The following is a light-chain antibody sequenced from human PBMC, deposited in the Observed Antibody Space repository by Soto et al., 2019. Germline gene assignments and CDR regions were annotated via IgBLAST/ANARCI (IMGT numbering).Light chain of an antibody. CDR3: QVWDNTHDHGGV. V-gene: IGLV3-21*02. Sequence: SYKLTQPPSVSVAPGQTARITCGGNNIGSKSVHWYRQKPGQAPVLVVYDDSDRPSGTPERFSGSNSGNTATLAISRVEAGDEANFYCQVWDNTHDHGGVFGGGTKLTVL. CDR2: DDS. J-gene: IGLJ3*02. CDR1: NIGSKS.